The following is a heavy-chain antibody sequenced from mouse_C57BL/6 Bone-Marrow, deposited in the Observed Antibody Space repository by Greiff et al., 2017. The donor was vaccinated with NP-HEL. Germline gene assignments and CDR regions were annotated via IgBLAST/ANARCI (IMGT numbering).Heavy chain of an antibody. D-gene: IGHD1-1*01. V-gene: IGHV2-9-1*01. J-gene: IGHJ1*03. CDR1: GFSLTSYA. CDR3: ARISITTVVSPSYWYFDV. CDR2: IWTGGGT. Sequence: VQLQQSGPGLVAPSQCLSITCTVSGFSLTSYAISWVRQPPGKGLEWLGVIWTGGGTNYNSALKSRLSISKDNSKSQVFLKMNSLQTDDTARYYCARISITTVVSPSYWYFDVWGTGTTVTVSS.